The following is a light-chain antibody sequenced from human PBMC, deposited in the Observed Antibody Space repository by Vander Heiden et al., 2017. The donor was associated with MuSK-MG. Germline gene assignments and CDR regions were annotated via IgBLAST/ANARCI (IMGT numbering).Light chain of an antibody. Sequence: SSELTQDPAVSVALGQPVRITCQGDSLRSYYASWYQQKPGQAPVLVIYGKNNRPSGMPDRFSGSSSGNTASLTITGAQAEEEADYYCNSRDSSGNHLVFGGGTKLTVL. CDR1: SLRSYY. V-gene: IGLV3-19*01. J-gene: IGLJ2*01. CDR2: GKN. CDR3: NSRDSSGNHLV.